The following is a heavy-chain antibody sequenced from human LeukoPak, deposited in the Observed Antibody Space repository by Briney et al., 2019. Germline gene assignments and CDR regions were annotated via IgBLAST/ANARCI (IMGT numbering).Heavy chain of an antibody. CDR2: IGGLGSST. J-gene: IGHJ4*02. V-gene: IGHV3-23*01. CDR1: GFTFSSHA. D-gene: IGHD3-3*01. CDR3: ARDPGVVAFHYFDF. Sequence: SGGSLRLSCAASGFTFSSHAMVWVRQAPGKGLEWASAIGGLGSSTYYGDSVKGRFTISRDNSKNTVYLQMDSLRVEDTAVYYCARDPGVVAFHYFDFWGQGTLITVSS.